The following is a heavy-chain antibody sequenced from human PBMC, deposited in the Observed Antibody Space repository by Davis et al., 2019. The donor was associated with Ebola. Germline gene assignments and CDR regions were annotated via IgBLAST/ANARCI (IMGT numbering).Heavy chain of an antibody. CDR3: ASLLIAATRSPKGMDV. CDR1: GFSFSDYS. Sequence: GGSLRLSCAASGFSFSDYSMTWIRRAPGRGLELLSYISGSGTTTNYADSVKGLFTISRDNANKSLYLQMTSLRAEDTAMYYCASLLIAATRSPKGMDVWGQGTTVTVSS. V-gene: IGHV3-11*04. J-gene: IGHJ6*02. CDR2: ISGSGTTT. D-gene: IGHD2-15*01.